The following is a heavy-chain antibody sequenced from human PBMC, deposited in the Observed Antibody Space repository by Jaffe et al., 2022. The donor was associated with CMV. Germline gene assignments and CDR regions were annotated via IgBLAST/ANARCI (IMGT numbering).Heavy chain of an antibody. V-gene: IGHV3-33*01. CDR2: IWYDGSNK. J-gene: IGHJ4*02. CDR3: ARDPPNGDYVFDY. CDR1: GFTFSSYG. D-gene: IGHD4-17*01. Sequence: QVQLVESGGGVVQPGRSLRLSCAASGFTFSSYGMHWVRQAPGKGLEWVAVIWYDGSNKYYADSVKGRFTISRDNSKNTLYLQMNSLRAEDTAVYYCARDPPNGDYVFDYWGQGTLVTVSS.